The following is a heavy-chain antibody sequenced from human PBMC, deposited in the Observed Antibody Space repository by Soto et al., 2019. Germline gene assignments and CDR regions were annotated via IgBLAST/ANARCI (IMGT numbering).Heavy chain of an antibody. CDR1: GYTFSTHA. CDR3: ARGKGMEENYYYYGLDI. CDR2: INGGTGQT. J-gene: IGHJ6*02. D-gene: IGHD1-1*01. V-gene: IGHV1-3*01. Sequence: QVQVVQSGAEVKKPGASVKISCKASGYTFSTHAMHWVRQAPGQSLEWMGWINGGTGQTKHSHRFQDRVTITRDTSASTAYMESSSLRSEDTAVYHCARGKGMEENYYYYGLDIWGQGTTATVSS.